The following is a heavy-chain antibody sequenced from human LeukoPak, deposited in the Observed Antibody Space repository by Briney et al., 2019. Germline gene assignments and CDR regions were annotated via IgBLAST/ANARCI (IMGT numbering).Heavy chain of an antibody. J-gene: IGHJ3*02. D-gene: IGHD2-15*01. Sequence: GGSLRLSCAASGFTFSDYYMSWIRQAPGKGLEWISYITSSGNTIYYADSVKGRFTISRDNSKNTLYLQMNSLRAEDTAVYYCAKGGPGTYCRGGSCYDAFDIGGQGTMVTVSS. V-gene: IGHV3-11*01. CDR3: AKGGPGTYCRGGSCYDAFDI. CDR2: ITSSGNTI. CDR1: GFTFSDYY.